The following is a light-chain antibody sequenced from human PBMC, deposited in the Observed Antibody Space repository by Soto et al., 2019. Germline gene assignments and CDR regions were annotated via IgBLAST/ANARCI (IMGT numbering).Light chain of an antibody. CDR3: GSDTSHSPYV. V-gene: IGLV2-14*01. J-gene: IGLJ1*01. CDR1: SSDVGGYNY. CDR2: EVS. Sequence: QSALTQPASVSGSPGQSITISCTGTSSDVGGYNYVSWHQQHPGKAPKLMIYEVSNRPSGASNRFSGSKSGNTASLTISGLQAEDEADYYCGSDTSHSPYVFGTGTKLTVL.